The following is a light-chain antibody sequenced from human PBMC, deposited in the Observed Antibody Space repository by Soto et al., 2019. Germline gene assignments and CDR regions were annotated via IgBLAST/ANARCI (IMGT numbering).Light chain of an antibody. CDR2: GAS. CDR1: QSISSTF. V-gene: IGKV3-20*01. Sequence: EIVLTQSPGTLSLSPREGATLSCRASQSISSTFLAWYQHKPGQAPRVLIYGASKRAAGLPDRFSGSGSGTDLTLTISRLEPEDCAVYYCQRYESSWTVGQGTKGEVK. CDR3: QRYESSWT. J-gene: IGKJ1*01.